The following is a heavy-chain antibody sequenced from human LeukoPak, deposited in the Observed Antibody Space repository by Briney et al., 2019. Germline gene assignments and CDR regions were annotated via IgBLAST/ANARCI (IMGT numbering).Heavy chain of an antibody. D-gene: IGHD2-15*01. CDR2: INYSGST. CDR1: GGSISSSSYY. CDR3: AREHCSGGSCYSIYYYYYMDV. Sequence: PSETLSLTCTVSGGSISSSSYYWGWIRQPPGKGLEWIGSINYSGSTYYNPSLKSRVTISVDTSKNQFSLKLSSVTAADTAVYYCAREHCSGGSCYSIYYYYYMDVWGKGTTVTVSS. J-gene: IGHJ6*03. V-gene: IGHV4-39*07.